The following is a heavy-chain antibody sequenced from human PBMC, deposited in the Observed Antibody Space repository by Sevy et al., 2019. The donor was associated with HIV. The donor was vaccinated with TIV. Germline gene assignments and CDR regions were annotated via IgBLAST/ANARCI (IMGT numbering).Heavy chain of an antibody. CDR3: ASYIAAAAPGWFDP. D-gene: IGHD6-13*01. V-gene: IGHV4-30-4*01. CDR2: IYYSGST. CDR1: GGSISSGDYY. J-gene: IGHJ5*02. Sequence: SETLSLTCTVSGGSISSGDYYWSWIRQPPGKGLEWIGYIYYSGSTYYNPSLKSRVTISVDTSKNQFSLKLSSVTAADTAVHYCASYIAAAAPGWFDPWGQGTLVTVSS.